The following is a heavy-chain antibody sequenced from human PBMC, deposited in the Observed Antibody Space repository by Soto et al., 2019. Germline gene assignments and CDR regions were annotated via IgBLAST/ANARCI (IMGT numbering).Heavy chain of an antibody. Sequence: GGSLRLSCTASEFSFSSYAMHWIRQSPGKGLEWVAVISFNGNSLHYADSVKDRFTTSRDNSKSTLYLQMNNMRTEDTAVYYCARTFDTITYYFDYWGQGTLVTVSS. CDR2: ISFNGNSL. D-gene: IGHD3-9*01. V-gene: IGHV3-30-3*01. CDR1: EFSFSSYA. J-gene: IGHJ4*02. CDR3: ARTFDTITYYFDY.